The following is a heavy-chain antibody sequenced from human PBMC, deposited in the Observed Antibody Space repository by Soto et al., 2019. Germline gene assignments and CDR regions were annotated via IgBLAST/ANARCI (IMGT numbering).Heavy chain of an antibody. CDR1: GDSISSADYY. Sequence: QVQLQESGPGLVRPSQTLSLTCTVSGDSISSADYYWSWIRQTPGKGLEWIGHIFYSGTTYYNPSLKSRLTRSVDTSKNHFSLRLTSVTAADTAVYYCARDLWVEPELYYYGMDVWGQGTTVTFSS. CDR2: IFYSGTT. V-gene: IGHV4-30-4*01. D-gene: IGHD1-1*01. CDR3: ARDLWVEPELYYYGMDV. J-gene: IGHJ6*02.